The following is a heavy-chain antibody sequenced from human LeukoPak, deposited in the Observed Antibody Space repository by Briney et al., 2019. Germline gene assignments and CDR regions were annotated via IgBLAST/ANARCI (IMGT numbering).Heavy chain of an antibody. Sequence: PSETLSLTCAVYSGSFSGYYWSWIRQPPGKGLEWIGEINHSGSTNYNPSLKSRVTISVDTSKNQFSLKLSSVTAADTAVYYCARRGTDPIFYNFDYWGQGTLVTVSS. D-gene: IGHD1-1*01. V-gene: IGHV4-34*01. CDR1: SGSFSGYY. CDR2: INHSGST. J-gene: IGHJ4*02. CDR3: ARRGTDPIFYNFDY.